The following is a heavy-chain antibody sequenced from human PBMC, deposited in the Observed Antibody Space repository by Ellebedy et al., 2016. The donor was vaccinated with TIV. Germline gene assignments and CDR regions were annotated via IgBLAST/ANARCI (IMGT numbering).Heavy chain of an antibody. Sequence: GESLKISCLASGFSFKTDAMNWVRQPPGQGLEWVASIRSGGVYVWYGDSVKCRFTISRDNAKNSLFLQMNSLRDDDTAVYYCARGGGGYFLDWGQGTLVSVSS. CDR3: ARGGGGYFLD. V-gene: IGHV3-21*01. J-gene: IGHJ4*02. CDR1: GFSFKTDA. CDR2: IRSGGVYV. D-gene: IGHD6-25*01.